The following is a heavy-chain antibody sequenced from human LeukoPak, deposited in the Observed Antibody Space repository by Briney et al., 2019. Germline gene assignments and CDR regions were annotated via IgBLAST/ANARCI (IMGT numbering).Heavy chain of an antibody. CDR3: ARGLSSGIANDY. J-gene: IGHJ4*02. CDR2: IYYSGST. Sequence: SETLSLTCTVSGGSISSSSYYWGWIRQPPGKGLERIGSIYYSGSTYYNPSLKSRVTISVDTSKNQFSLKLSSVTAADTAVYYCARGLSSGIANDYWGQGTLVTVSS. V-gene: IGHV4-39*01. CDR1: GGSISSSSYY. D-gene: IGHD1-26*01.